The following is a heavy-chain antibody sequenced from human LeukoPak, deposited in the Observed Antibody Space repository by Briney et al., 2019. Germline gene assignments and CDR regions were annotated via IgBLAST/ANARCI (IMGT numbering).Heavy chain of an antibody. J-gene: IGHJ4*02. CDR3: AKDVGFGYYDSSGYYYFDY. CDR1: GFTFSSYA. CDR2: ISGSGGST. Sequence: GGSLRLSCAASGFTFSSYAMSWVRQAPGKGLEWVSAISGSGGSTYYADSVKGRFTISRDNSKNTLYLQMNSLRAEDTAVYYCAKDVGFGYYDSSGYYYFDYWGQGTLVTVSS. V-gene: IGHV3-23*01. D-gene: IGHD3-22*01.